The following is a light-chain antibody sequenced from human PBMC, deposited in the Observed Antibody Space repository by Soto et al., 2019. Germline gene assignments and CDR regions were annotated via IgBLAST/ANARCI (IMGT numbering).Light chain of an antibody. Sequence: MQMTHSPSSLSASLAHRFTNTFRASQSISSYLNWYQQKPGKAPKLLIYAASSLQSGVPSRFSGSGSGTDFTLTISSLQPEDFATYYCQQSYSTPITFGQGTRLEIK. CDR2: AAS. J-gene: IGKJ5*01. CDR1: QSISSY. CDR3: QQSYSTPIT. V-gene: IGKV1-39*01.